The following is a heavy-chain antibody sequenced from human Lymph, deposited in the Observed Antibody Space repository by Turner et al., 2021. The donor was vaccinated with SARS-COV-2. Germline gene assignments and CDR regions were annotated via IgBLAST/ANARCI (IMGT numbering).Heavy chain of an antibody. J-gene: IGHJ4*02. CDR2: IYYSGST. CDR3: ARAPFIIVLMMYASGYFDN. CDR1: GGSISSSSYY. Sequence: QLQLPDSGPGLVKPSGTLSLTCTVSGGSISSSSYYWGWIRQPPGKGLEWIGSIYYSGSTYYNPSLKSRVTISVDTSKNQFSLKLSSVTAADTAVYYCARAPFIIVLMMYASGYFDNWGQGTLVTVSS. D-gene: IGHD2-8*01. V-gene: IGHV4-39*01.